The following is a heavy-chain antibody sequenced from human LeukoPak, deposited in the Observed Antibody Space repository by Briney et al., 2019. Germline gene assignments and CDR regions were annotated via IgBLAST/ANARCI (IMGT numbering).Heavy chain of an antibody. CDR1: GYSFTNYW. V-gene: IGHV5-51*01. D-gene: IGHD2-2*01. CDR3: ARQAVVPAATNWFDP. CDR2: IYPGDSDT. Sequence: GESLKISCKCSGYSFTNYWIGWVRQMPGKGLEWMGIIYPGDSDTRYSPSFQGQVTISADKSISTAYLQWSSLKASDTAMYYCARQAVVPAATNWFDPWGQGTLVTVSS. J-gene: IGHJ5*02.